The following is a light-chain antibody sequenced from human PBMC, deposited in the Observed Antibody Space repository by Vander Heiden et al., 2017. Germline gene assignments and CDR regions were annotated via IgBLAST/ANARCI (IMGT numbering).Light chain of an antibody. CDR2: QDS. Sequence: SSELTQPPSVSVSPGQTASITCSGDNLGDKYACWYQQKPAQAPVLVIYQDSKRPSGIPERFSGSNSGNTATPTISGTQAVDEDYYYCQAWDSSSWVFGGGTKLTVL. V-gene: IGLV3-1*01. CDR1: NLGDKY. CDR3: QAWDSSSWV. J-gene: IGLJ3*02.